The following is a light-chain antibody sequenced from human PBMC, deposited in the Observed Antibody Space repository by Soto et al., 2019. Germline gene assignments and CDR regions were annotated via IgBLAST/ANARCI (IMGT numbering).Light chain of an antibody. Sequence: QSVLTQPPSVSAAPGQKVTISCSGSSSNIGNNYVSWYQQLPGTAPKILIYENNNRPSRIPDRFSGSNSDTSATQAITELQNGDVAAYYCGTWNRSLSAVVFGGGTQLTVL. CDR1: SSNIGNNY. CDR2: ENN. J-gene: IGLJ2*01. V-gene: IGLV1-51*02. CDR3: GTWNRSLSAVV.